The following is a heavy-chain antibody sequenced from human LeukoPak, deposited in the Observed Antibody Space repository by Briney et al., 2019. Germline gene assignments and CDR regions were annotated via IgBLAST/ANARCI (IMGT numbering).Heavy chain of an antibody. Sequence: SDPLSLTCALSDYPISSGDYWGWIRQPPGKGLEWIGSVYYSGSTYYSSSLKNRVTISVDTSKNQFSLKLRSVTAADAALYYCARNDSSGYFDYWGQGTLVTVSS. CDR2: VYYSGST. V-gene: IGHV4-38-2*01. CDR3: ARNDSSGYFDY. D-gene: IGHD3-22*01. J-gene: IGHJ4*02. CDR1: DYPISSGDY.